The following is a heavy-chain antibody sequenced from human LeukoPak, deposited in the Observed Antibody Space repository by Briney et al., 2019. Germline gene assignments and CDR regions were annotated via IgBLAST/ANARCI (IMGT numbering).Heavy chain of an antibody. CDR2: ISAYHGNA. CDR3: ARDQDYCHSARCYQFDY. D-gene: IGHD2/OR15-2a*01. V-gene: IGHV1-18*01. CDR1: GYTFTSSG. J-gene: IGHJ4*02. Sequence: GASVKVSCKTSGYTFTSSGVSWVRQAPGQGLEWMGWISAYHGNANYAQKFTGRVTMTTDTSTSTAYMELRSIRSDDTAVYYCARDQDYCHSARCYQFDYWGQGTLVTVSS.